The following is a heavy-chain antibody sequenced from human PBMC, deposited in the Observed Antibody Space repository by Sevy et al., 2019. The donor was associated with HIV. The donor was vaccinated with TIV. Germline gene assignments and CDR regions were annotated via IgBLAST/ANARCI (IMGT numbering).Heavy chain of an antibody. CDR2: FDPQRGKI. J-gene: IGHJ4*02. Sequence: PSVKVSCQVFEYSLNELSIHWVRQAPGKGLEWMGGFDPQRGKIIYAQKFQGRVTMTEDTSTETAYMELSNLRSEDTAVYYCTTDVHLGDFRLWDDWGQGTRVTVSS. CDR1: EYSLNELS. D-gene: IGHD4-17*01. CDR3: TTDVHLGDFRLWDD. V-gene: IGHV1-24*01.